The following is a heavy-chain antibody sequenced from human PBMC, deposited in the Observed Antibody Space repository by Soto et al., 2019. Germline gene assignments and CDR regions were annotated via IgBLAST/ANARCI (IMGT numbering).Heavy chain of an antibody. J-gene: IGHJ6*03. Sequence: GGSLRVSCAAAGCTFSSYAMSWVRQTPGKGLEWVSAISGSGGSTYYADSVKGRFTISRDNSKNTLYLQMNSLRAEDTAVYYCAKGLRPAARNYYYYMDVWGKGTTVTVSS. V-gene: IGHV3-23*01. CDR3: AKGLRPAARNYYYYMDV. D-gene: IGHD2-2*01. CDR2: ISGSGGST. CDR1: GCTFSSYA.